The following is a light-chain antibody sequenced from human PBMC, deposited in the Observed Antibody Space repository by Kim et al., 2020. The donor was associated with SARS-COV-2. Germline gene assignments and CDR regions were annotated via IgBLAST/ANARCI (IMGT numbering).Light chain of an antibody. CDR3: SSYTSSSTVV. CDR1: NSDVGSYNY. V-gene: IGLV2-14*03. J-gene: IGLJ2*01. CDR2: DVS. Sequence: GLSITISCTGTNSDVGSYNYVSWYQQHPGKAPKLMIYDVSNRPSGVSNRFSGSKSGNTASLTISGLQAEDEADYYCSSYTSSSTVVFGGGTQLTVL.